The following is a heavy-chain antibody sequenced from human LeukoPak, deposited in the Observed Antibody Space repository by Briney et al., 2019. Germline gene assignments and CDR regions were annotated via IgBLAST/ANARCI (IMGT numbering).Heavy chain of an antibody. CDR2: INPNSGGA. Sequence: ASVKVSCNASGYTFTDYYMHWVRQAPGQGLEWMGWINPNSGGAHYIQKFQDRVTMTRDTSISTAYMELSSLRSDDTAMYYCAREEVVVAASPLDYWGQGTLVTVSS. J-gene: IGHJ4*02. V-gene: IGHV1-2*02. D-gene: IGHD2-15*01. CDR1: GYTFTDYY. CDR3: AREEVVVAASPLDY.